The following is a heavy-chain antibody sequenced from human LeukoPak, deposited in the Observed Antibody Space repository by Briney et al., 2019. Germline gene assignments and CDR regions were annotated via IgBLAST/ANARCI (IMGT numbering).Heavy chain of an antibody. D-gene: IGHD2-15*01. CDR3: ARGLSERNHVVVGVATRGGNWFDP. V-gene: IGHV1-8*01. Sequence: ASVKVSCKASGYTFTSCDINWVRLAAGQGLEWMGWRNPNSGNTGYAQKFQGRVTMTRNTSISTAYMELSSLRSEDTAVYYCARGLSERNHVVVGVATRGGNWFDPWGQGTLVTVSS. J-gene: IGHJ5*02. CDR2: RNPNSGNT. CDR1: GYTFTSCD.